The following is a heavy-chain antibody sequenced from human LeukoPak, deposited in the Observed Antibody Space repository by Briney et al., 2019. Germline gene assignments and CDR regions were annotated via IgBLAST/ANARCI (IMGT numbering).Heavy chain of an antibody. CDR1: GFNFSSYA. D-gene: IGHD4-11*01. CDR3: ARDMTRMGCYYFDY. CDR2: ISASGGST. J-gene: IGHJ4*02. V-gene: IGHV3-23*01. Sequence: GGSLRLSCAASGFNFSSYAMSWVRQAPGKGLEWVSAISASGGSTYYADSVKGRFTISRDNAKNSLYLQMNSLRAEDTAVYYCARDMTRMGCYYFDYWGQGTLVTVST.